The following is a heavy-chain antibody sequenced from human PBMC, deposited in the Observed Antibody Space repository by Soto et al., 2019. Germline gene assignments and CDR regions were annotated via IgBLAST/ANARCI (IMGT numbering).Heavy chain of an antibody. CDR1: GYTFTSSY. CDR2: INPSGGST. D-gene: IGHD3-22*01. CDR3: ARDLSGYYSVWFDL. Sequence: ASVKVSCKASGYTFTSSYMHWVRQAPGRGLEWMGIINPSGGSTSYAQKSQGRVTMTRDTSTSTVYMELSSLRSEDTAVYYCARDLSGYYSVWFDLWGQGTQVTVSS. V-gene: IGHV1-46*01. J-gene: IGHJ5*02.